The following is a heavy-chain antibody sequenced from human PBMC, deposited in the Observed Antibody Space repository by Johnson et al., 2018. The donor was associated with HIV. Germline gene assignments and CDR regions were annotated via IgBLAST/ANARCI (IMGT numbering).Heavy chain of an antibody. D-gene: IGHD2-21*01. CDR1: EFTFSSYA. V-gene: IGHV3-13*01. Sequence: VRRVESGGGVVQQGRSLRLSCAASEFTFSSYALSWVRQPTGKGIESVSGLGTSGHTYSDSVKGRFTVSSDISKNTVYLQMNSLRHEDTAMYYCAKEGDYRVSFGHYSSDAFEMWGQGTMVTVSS. CDR3: AKEGDYRVSFGHYSSDAFEM. J-gene: IGHJ3*02. CDR2: LGTSGHT.